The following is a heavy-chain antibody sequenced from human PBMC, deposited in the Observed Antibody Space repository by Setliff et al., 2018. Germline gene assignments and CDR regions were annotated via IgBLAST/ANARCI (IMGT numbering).Heavy chain of an antibody. V-gene: IGHV4-4*02. CDR3: ARVTGFSYMDV. Sequence: KPSETLSLTCTVSGESIRSNNWWNWVRQPPGKGLEWIGDIYQSGTTNYNPSLKSRVTISADTSKNQFSLKLKSVTAADTAVYYCARVTGFSYMDVWGKGTTVTVSS. CDR2: IYQSGTT. CDR1: GESIRSNNW. J-gene: IGHJ6*03. D-gene: IGHD3-3*01.